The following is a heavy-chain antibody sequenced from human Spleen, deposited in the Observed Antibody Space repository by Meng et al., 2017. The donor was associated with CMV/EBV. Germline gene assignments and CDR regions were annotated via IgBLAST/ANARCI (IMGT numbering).Heavy chain of an antibody. D-gene: IGHD6-13*01. J-gene: IGHJ5*01. CDR3: ARSYSGSSWFDY. CDR1: GYTCTGYF. V-gene: IGHV1-2*02. CDR2: NSHYSGVK. Sequence: SGKAYGYTCTGYFVHWVRQAPEQGLEWMGWNSHYSGVKRFAQKLTGRVTMTTDMSIHTAYMQLSSLTFDDTAVYYWARSYSGSSWFDYWGQGTLVTVSS.